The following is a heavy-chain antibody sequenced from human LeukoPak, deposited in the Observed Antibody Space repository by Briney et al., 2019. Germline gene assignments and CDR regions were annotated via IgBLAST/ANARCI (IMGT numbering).Heavy chain of an antibody. V-gene: IGHV3-7*01. CDR1: GFTFSSYG. CDR3: ARWSRDYYDSSGYYSDY. Sequence: GGSLRLSCAASGFTFSSYGMHWVRQAPGKGLEWVANIKHAGSEKYYVDSVKGRFTISRDNAKNSLYLQMNSLRAEDTAVYYCARWSRDYYDSSGYYSDYWGQGTLVTVSS. J-gene: IGHJ4*02. CDR2: IKHAGSEK. D-gene: IGHD3-22*01.